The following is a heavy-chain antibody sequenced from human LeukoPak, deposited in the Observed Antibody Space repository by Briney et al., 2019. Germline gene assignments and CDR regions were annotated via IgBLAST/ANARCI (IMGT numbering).Heavy chain of an antibody. Sequence: GASVKVSCKASGYTFTSYDINWVRQATGQGLEWMGWMNPNSGNTGYAQKFQGRVTMTRNTSISTAYMELSSLRSEDTAVYYCARASQTELRDFDWPDYFDYWGQGTLVTVSS. CDR1: GYTFTSYD. CDR3: ARASQTELRDFDWPDYFDY. J-gene: IGHJ4*02. D-gene: IGHD3-9*01. CDR2: MNPNSGNT. V-gene: IGHV1-8*01.